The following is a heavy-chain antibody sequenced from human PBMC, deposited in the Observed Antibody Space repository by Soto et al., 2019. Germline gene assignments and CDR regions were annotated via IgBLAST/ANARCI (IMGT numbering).Heavy chain of an antibody. V-gene: IGHV1-8*01. Sequence: QVQLVQSGAEVKKPGASVQVSCEASGYIFTSFDIHWVRQAPGQGLVWMGWMNPNKGHTGYAEKFQGRVTMTRNTSMKIAYMELSSLRSDDTAVYYCARGPNYFDYWGQGTLVTVSS. CDR1: GYIFTSFD. CDR2: MNPNKGHT. J-gene: IGHJ4*02. CDR3: ARGPNYFDY.